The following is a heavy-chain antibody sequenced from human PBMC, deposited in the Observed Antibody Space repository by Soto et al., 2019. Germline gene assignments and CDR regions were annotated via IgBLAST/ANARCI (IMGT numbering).Heavy chain of an antibody. Sequence: GGSLRLSCAASGFTFSSYAMSWVRQAPGKGLEWVSAISGSGGSTYYADSVKGRFTISRDNSKNTLYLQMNSLRAEDTAVYYCAKALYHGKYYDFWSGPDYYYGMDVWGQGTTVTVSS. J-gene: IGHJ6*02. V-gene: IGHV3-23*01. CDR1: GFTFSSYA. CDR2: ISGSGGST. D-gene: IGHD3-3*01. CDR3: AKALYHGKYYDFWSGPDYYYGMDV.